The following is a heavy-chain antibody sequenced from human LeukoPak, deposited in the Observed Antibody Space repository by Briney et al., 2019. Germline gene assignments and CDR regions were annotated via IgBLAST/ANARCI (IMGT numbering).Heavy chain of an antibody. CDR3: AKSGRATDY. D-gene: IGHD3-10*01. Sequence: GGSLRLSCVASGFTFSNYVMNWVRQAPGKGLQWVASISIGTGSTYYADFVKGRFTISRDTSRNTLYLQMNSLEIEDTAVYYCAKSGRATDYWGQGTLVTVPS. CDR1: GFTFSNYV. V-gene: IGHV3-23*01. J-gene: IGHJ4*02. CDR2: ISIGTGST.